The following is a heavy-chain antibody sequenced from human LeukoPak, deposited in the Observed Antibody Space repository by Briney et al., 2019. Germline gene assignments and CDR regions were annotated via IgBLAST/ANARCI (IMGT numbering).Heavy chain of an antibody. CDR2: ISRSSSYI. J-gene: IGHJ4*02. CDR3: ARDLEVEGIGPTL. D-gene: IGHD2-15*01. V-gene: IGHV3-21*01. Sequence: PGGSLRLSCAASGSTFSGYSMYWVRQAPGKGLEWVSSISRSSSYIYYADSVKGRFTISRDNAKNSLYLQMNRLRAEDTAVYYCARDLEVEGIGPTLWGQGTLVTVSS. CDR1: GSTFSGYS.